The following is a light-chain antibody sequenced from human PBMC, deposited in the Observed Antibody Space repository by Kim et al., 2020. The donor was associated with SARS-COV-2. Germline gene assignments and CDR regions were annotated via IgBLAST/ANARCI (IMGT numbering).Light chain of an antibody. J-gene: IGLJ1*01. V-gene: IGLV3-1*01. CDR3: QAWDSGTQNYV. Sequence: SYELTQPPSVSVSPGQTASITCSGYKLGDKYVSWYQQKPGQSPVVVIYQDNQRPSGIPERFSGSNSGNTATLTISGIQAMDEADYYCQAWDSGTQNYVFG. CDR2: QDN. CDR1: KLGDKY.